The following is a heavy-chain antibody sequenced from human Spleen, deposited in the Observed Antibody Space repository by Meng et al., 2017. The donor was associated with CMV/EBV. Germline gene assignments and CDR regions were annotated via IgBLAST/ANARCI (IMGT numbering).Heavy chain of an antibody. Sequence: GESLKISCVASGFTLSYYIMNWVRQTPGKGLEWVSHIVSSGSSKDYADSVRGRFTISRDNAKNSLYLQMSSLRAEDTAVYYCASETEGSNCDAFDIWGQGTMVTVSS. V-gene: IGHV3-48*04. D-gene: IGHD4-23*01. CDR1: GFTLSYYI. CDR2: IVSSGSSK. J-gene: IGHJ3*02. CDR3: ASETEGSNCDAFDI.